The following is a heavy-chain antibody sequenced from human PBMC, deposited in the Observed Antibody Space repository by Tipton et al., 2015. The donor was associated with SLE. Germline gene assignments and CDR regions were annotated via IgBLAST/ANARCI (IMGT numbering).Heavy chain of an antibody. CDR3: ARVLRTIFGVAPGWFDP. D-gene: IGHD3-3*01. J-gene: IGHJ5*02. Sequence: TLSLTCTVSGGSISSGSYYWSWIRQPAGKGLEWIGRIYTSGSTNYNPSLKSRVTISVDTSKNQFSLKLSSVTAADTAVYYCARVLRTIFGVAPGWFDPWGQGTLVTVSS. V-gene: IGHV4-61*02. CDR2: IYTSGST. CDR1: GGSISSGSYY.